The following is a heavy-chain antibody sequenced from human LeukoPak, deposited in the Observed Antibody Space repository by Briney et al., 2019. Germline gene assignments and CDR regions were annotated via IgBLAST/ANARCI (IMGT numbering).Heavy chain of an antibody. V-gene: IGHV4-31*03. CDR3: ARGEAYYYDSSGSEFLDY. J-gene: IGHJ4*02. D-gene: IGHD3-22*01. CDR1: GGSISSGGYY. CDR2: IYYSGST. Sequence: SQTLSLTCTVSGGSISSGGYYWSWIRQHPGKGLEWIGYIYYSGSTYYNPSLKSRVTISVDTSKNQFSLKLSSVTVADTAVYYCARGEAYYYDSSGSEFLDYWGQGTLVTVSS.